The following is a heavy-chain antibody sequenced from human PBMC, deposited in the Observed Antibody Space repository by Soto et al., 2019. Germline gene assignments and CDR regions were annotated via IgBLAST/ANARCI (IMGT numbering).Heavy chain of an antibody. V-gene: IGHV1-18*01. CDR1: GYTFTSYG. CDR3: ARDYHSSGWYVDY. D-gene: IGHD6-19*01. Sequence: QVQLVQSGAEVKKPGASVKVSCKASGYTFTSYGISWVRQAPGQGLGWMGWISAYNGNTNYAQKLQGKVTMTTDTATSPAYVERRSLRSDDTAVDYCARDYHSSGWYVDYWGQGTLVTFSS. J-gene: IGHJ4*02. CDR2: ISAYNGNT.